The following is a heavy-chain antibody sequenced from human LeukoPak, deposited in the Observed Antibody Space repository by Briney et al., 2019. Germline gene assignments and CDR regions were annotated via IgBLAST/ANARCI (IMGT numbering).Heavy chain of an antibody. CDR2: IYTSGST. V-gene: IGHV4-4*07. Sequence: SETLSLTCTVSGGSISSYYWSWIRQPAGKGLEWLGRIYTSGSTNYNPSLKSRVTMSVDTSKNQFSLKPSSVTAADTAVYYCARDEYQLLLGAFDIWGQGTMVTVSS. D-gene: IGHD2-2*01. CDR3: ARDEYQLLLGAFDI. CDR1: GGSISSYY. J-gene: IGHJ3*02.